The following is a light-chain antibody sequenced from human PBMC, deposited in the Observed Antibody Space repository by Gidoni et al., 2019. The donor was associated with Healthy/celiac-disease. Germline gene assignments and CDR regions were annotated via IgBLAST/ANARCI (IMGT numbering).Light chain of an antibody. V-gene: IGKV1-9*01. Sequence: DIQLTQSPSFLSASVGDRVTITCRASQGISSYLAWYQQKPGKAPKLLIYAASTLQSGVPSRFSGSGSGTEFPLTISSLQPDDFATYYCQHLISYPLTFGPGTKVDIK. CDR1: QGISSY. CDR3: QHLISYPLT. J-gene: IGKJ3*01. CDR2: AAS.